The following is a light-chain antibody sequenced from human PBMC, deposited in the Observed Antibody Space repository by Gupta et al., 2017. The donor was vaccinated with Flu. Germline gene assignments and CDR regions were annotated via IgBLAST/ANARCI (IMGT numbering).Light chain of an antibody. CDR1: SGHSSYA. J-gene: IGLJ3*02. CDR3: QSWDTGIQL. CDR2: LNSDGSH. V-gene: IGLV4-69*01. Sequence: QLVLTQSPSASASLGASVKLTCTLSSGHSSYAIAWHQQQPEKGPRDLMKLNSDGSHTKGDGIPDRFSGSSSGAERYLTISIHQSEDEADYYCQSWDTGIQLFGGGTKLTVL.